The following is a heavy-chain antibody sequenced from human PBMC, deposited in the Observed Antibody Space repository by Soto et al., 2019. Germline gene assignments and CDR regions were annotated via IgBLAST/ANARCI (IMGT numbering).Heavy chain of an antibody. Sequence: GVSLRLSCAASGFTFSSYSMNWVRQAPGKGLEWVSSISSSSSYIYYADSVKGRFTISRDNAKNSLYLQMNSLRAEDTAVYYCARWVEYSSSPFDYWGQGTLVTVSS. D-gene: IGHD6-6*01. CDR3: ARWVEYSSSPFDY. CDR2: ISSSSSYI. J-gene: IGHJ4*02. CDR1: GFTFSSYS. V-gene: IGHV3-21*01.